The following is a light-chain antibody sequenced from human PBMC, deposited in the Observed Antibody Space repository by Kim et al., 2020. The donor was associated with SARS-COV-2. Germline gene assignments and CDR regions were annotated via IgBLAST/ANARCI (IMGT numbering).Light chain of an antibody. Sequence: ERVMTQSPATLSVSPGERATLSCRASQSVNVKLAWYQQKPGQAPRLLIYDASNRATGIPARFSGSGSGTEFTLTISSLQSEDFAVYYCQQYNNWPLSFGGGTKVDIK. J-gene: IGKJ4*01. CDR3: QQYNNWPLS. V-gene: IGKV3-15*01. CDR2: DAS. CDR1: QSVNVK.